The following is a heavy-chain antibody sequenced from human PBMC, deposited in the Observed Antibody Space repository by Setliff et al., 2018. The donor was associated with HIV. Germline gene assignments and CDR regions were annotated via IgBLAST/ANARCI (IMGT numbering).Heavy chain of an antibody. CDR3: ARVEGVEMATNYWYFDL. J-gene: IGHJ2*01. CDR1: GGSISSSSYY. V-gene: IGHV4-39*07. D-gene: IGHD5-12*01. CDR2: IYYSGST. Sequence: NPSETLSLTCTVSGGSISSSSYYWGWIRQPPGKGLEWIGSIYYSGSTYYNPSLKSRVTISVDTSKNQFSLKLSSVTAADTAVYYCARVEGVEMATNYWYFDLWGRGTLVTVSS.